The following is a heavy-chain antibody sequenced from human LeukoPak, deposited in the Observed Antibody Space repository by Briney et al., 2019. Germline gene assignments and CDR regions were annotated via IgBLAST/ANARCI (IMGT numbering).Heavy chain of an antibody. CDR1: GYTFTAYY. V-gene: IGHV1-2*02. CDR2: INPNSGGT. D-gene: IGHD3-10*01. Sequence: ASVKVSCKASGYTFTAYYMHWVRQAPGQGLQWMGWINPNSGGTNYAQTFQGRVTMTRDPSISTSYMELSRLTSDDTAVYYCARGIGSGSYGRFDPWGQGTLVTVSS. CDR3: ARGIGSGSYGRFDP. J-gene: IGHJ5*02.